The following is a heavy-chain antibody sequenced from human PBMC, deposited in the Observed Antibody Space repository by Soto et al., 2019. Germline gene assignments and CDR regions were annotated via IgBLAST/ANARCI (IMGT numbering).Heavy chain of an antibody. Sequence: GESLKISCKGSGYSFTSYWIGWVRQMPGKGLEWMGIIYPGDSDTRYSPSFQGQVTISADKSISTAYLQWSSLKASDTAMYYCAAHFRNYDILTGYPSDAFDIWGQGTMVTVSS. CDR2: IYPGDSDT. D-gene: IGHD3-9*01. CDR3: AAHFRNYDILTGYPSDAFDI. V-gene: IGHV5-51*01. CDR1: GYSFTSYW. J-gene: IGHJ3*02.